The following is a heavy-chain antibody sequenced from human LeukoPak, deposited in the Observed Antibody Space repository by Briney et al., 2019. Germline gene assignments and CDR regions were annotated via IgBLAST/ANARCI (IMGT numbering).Heavy chain of an antibody. Sequence: QPGGSLRLSCAASGFTFSSYEMNWVRQAPGKGLEWVSYISSSGSTIYYADSVKGRFTISRDNAKNSLYLQMNSLRAEDTAVYYCQLRPQVGATRGNWFDPWGQGTLVTVSS. D-gene: IGHD1-26*01. CDR3: QLRPQVGATRGNWFDP. CDR2: ISSSGSTI. J-gene: IGHJ5*02. V-gene: IGHV3-48*03. CDR1: GFTFSSYE.